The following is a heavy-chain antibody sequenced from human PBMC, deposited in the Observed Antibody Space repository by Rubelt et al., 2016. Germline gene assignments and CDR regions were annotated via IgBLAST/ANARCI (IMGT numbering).Heavy chain of an antibody. Sequence: EVQLVESGGGLIQPGGSLRLSCAASGFTVSSNYMIWVRQAPGKGLEWVSVIYSGGSTYYADSVTGRFTISRDNSRNTLYLQMNSLRAEDTAVFYCAGDGHDDYGDYLSYDWGQGTLVTVSS. CDR3: AGDGHDDYGDYLSYD. D-gene: IGHD4-17*01. CDR2: IYSGGST. J-gene: IGHJ4*02. CDR1: GFTVSSNY. V-gene: IGHV3-53*01.